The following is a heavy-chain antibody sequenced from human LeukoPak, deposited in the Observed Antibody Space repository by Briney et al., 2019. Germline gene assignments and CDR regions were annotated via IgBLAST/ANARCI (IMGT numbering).Heavy chain of an antibody. Sequence: GGSPRLSCAASGFTFSSYGMHWVRQAPGKGLEWVAVISYDGSNKYYADSVKGRFTISRDNSKNTLYLQMNSLRAEDTAVYYCAKDRRGTMVRGVIKYFDYWGQGTLVTVSS. CDR1: GFTFSSYG. D-gene: IGHD3-10*01. J-gene: IGHJ4*02. CDR2: ISYDGSNK. CDR3: AKDRRGTMVRGVIKYFDY. V-gene: IGHV3-30*18.